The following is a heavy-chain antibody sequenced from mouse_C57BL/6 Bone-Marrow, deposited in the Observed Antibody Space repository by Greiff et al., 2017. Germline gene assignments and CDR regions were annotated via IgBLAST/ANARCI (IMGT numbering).Heavy chain of an antibody. CDR2: IDPSDSYT. J-gene: IGHJ3*01. CDR1: GYTFTSYW. CDR3: ARDDYARFAY. Sequence: QVQLKQPGAELVKPGASVKLSCKASGYTFTSYWMQWVKQRPGQGLEWIGEIDPSDSYTNYNQKFKGKATLTVDTSSSTAYMQLSSLTSEDSAVYYCARDDYARFAYGGQGTLVTVSA. V-gene: IGHV1-50*01. D-gene: IGHD2-4*01.